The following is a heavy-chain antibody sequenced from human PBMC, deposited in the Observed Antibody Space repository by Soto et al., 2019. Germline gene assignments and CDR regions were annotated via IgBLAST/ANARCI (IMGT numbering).Heavy chain of an antibody. Sequence: QVQLVQSGAEVKRPGSSVKVSCKASGGTFSSYAISWVRQAPGQGLEWRGGIIPIFGTANYAQKFQGRVTITADKSTSTAYMELSSLRSEDTAVYYCARDYSSSRGGAFDIWGQGTMVTVSS. CDR1: GGTFSSYA. D-gene: IGHD6-6*01. CDR3: ARDYSSSRGGAFDI. J-gene: IGHJ3*02. CDR2: IIPIFGTA. V-gene: IGHV1-69*06.